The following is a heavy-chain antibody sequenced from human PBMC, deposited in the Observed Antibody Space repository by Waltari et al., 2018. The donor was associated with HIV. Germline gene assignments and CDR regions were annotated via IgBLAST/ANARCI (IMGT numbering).Heavy chain of an antibody. D-gene: IGHD6-19*01. J-gene: IGHJ4*02. CDR2: INTNRGGI. V-gene: IGHV1-2*02. CDR3: ERDKLYSSGRTLFDS. CDR1: GYTFTGYY. Sequence: QVQLVQSGAAVKAPAASVKVSCKASGYTFTGYYMHWVRQAPGQGLGWKGRINTNRGGIDHAQKFQGSVTMTRDTSKSAVHMEVRSVSSDDTAVYYCERDKLYSSGRTLFDSWGQGTRVTVSS.